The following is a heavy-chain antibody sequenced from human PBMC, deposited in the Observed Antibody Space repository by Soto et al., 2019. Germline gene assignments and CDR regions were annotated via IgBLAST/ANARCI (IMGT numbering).Heavy chain of an antibody. CDR1: GYTFTSYG. CDR2: ISAYNGNT. CDR3: ATYNQTNWNYGHSFDY. V-gene: IGHV1-18*04. Sequence: QVQLVQSGAEVKKPGASVKVSCKASGYTFTSYGISWVRQAPGQGLEWMGWISAYNGNTNYAQKLQGRVTMTTETSKSTSYMGLRSLRSDVTAVYYCATYNQTNWNYGHSFDYWGQGSLVTVSS. D-gene: IGHD1-7*01. J-gene: IGHJ4*02.